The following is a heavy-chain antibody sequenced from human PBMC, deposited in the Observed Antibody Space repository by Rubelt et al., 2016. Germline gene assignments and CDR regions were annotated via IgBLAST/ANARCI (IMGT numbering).Heavy chain of an antibody. CDR2: ISYDGSNK. CDR1: GFTFSSYG. D-gene: IGHD2/OR15-2a*01. J-gene: IGHJ3*02. CDR3: AKDRTTYDAFDI. Sequence: QVQLVESGGGVVQPGRSLRLSCAASGFTFSSYGMHWVRQAPGKGLEWVAVISYDGSNKYYADSVKGRFTISRDNSKNTLYLQMNSLRVEDTAVYYSAKDRTTYDAFDIWGQGTMVIVSS. V-gene: IGHV3-30*18.